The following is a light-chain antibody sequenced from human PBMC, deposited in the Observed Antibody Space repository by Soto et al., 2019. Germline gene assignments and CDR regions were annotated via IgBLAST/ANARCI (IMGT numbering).Light chain of an antibody. CDR2: DVS. V-gene: IGKV1-5*01. Sequence: DIQMTQSPSTLSASVGDRVTITCRASQSISSWLAWYQQKPGKAPKVLIYDVSNLESGVPSRFSGSGSGTEFTLTISSLQPDDFATYYCQQYDSFSVTFGQGTKVDIK. CDR1: QSISSW. CDR3: QQYDSFSVT. J-gene: IGKJ1*01.